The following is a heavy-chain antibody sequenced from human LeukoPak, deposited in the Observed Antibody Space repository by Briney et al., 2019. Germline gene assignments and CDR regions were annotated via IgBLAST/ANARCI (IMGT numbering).Heavy chain of an antibody. D-gene: IGHD2-21*01. CDR3: AREIVGTFRTVYFDY. CDR2: INPNSGGT. Sequence: ASVKVSCKASGYTFTSYAMHWVRQAPGQGLEWMGRINPNSGGTNYAQKFQGRVTMTRDTSISTAYMELSRLRSDDTAVYYCAREIVGTFRTVYFDYWGQGTLVTVSS. J-gene: IGHJ4*02. V-gene: IGHV1-2*06. CDR1: GYTFTSYA.